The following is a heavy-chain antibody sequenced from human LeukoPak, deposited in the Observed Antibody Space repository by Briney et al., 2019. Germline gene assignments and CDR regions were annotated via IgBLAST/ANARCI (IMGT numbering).Heavy chain of an antibody. Sequence: GGSLRLSCEVSGFTFSYYMMNWVRQAPGKGLEWVALIKRESDGGTTDDAAPVKGRFIISRDDSKSTLYLQMNSLKTEDTAIYYCVNEKDGAFDYWGQGTLVTVSS. V-gene: IGHV3-15*07. CDR1: GFTFSYYM. CDR2: IKRESDGGTT. D-gene: IGHD1-1*01. CDR3: VNEKDGAFDY. J-gene: IGHJ4*02.